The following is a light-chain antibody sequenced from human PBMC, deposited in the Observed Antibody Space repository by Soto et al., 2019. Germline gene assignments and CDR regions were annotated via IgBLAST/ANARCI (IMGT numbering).Light chain of an antibody. CDR2: DAS. V-gene: IGKV1-5*01. J-gene: IGKJ1*01. CDR1: QSIGTW. Sequence: DIQMTHSPSTLSXXXXXXFXXXFLASQSIGTWLAWYQQKPGEAPNLLIYDASSLQSGVPSRFSGSGSGTEFTLTISSLQPDDFATYYCQQYSSYFRTFGQGTKVDIK. CDR3: QQYSSYFRT.